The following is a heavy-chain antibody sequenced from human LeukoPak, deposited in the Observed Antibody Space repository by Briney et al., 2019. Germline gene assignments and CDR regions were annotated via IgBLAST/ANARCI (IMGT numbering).Heavy chain of an antibody. CDR2: ISYDGSNK. V-gene: IGHV3-30*18. CDR3: AKSGIAAAGTYFQH. CDR1: GFTFSSYG. J-gene: IGHJ1*01. Sequence: GRSLRLSCAASGFTFSSYGMHWVRQAPGKGLEWVAVISYDGSNKYYADSVKGRFTISRDNSKNTLYLQMNSLRAEDTAVYYCAKSGIAAAGTYFQHWGQGTLVTVSS. D-gene: IGHD6-13*01.